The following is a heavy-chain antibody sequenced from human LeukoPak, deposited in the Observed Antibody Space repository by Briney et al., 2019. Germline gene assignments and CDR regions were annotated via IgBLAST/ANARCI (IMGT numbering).Heavy chain of an antibody. Sequence: SETLSLTCIVSGGSISSYYWSWIRQPPGKGLEWIGYIYYSGSTNYNASLKSRVTISVDTSKNQFSLKLSSVTAADTAVYYCVRRIAAADAFDIWGQGTMVTVSS. J-gene: IGHJ3*02. CDR2: IYYSGST. V-gene: IGHV4-59*08. D-gene: IGHD6-13*01. CDR3: VRRIAAADAFDI. CDR1: GGSISSYY.